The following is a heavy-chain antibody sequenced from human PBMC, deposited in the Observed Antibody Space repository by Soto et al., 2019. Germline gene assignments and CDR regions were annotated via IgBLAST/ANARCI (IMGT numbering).Heavy chain of an antibody. CDR2: IWYDGTNK. D-gene: IGHD3-10*01. CDR3: ARWGDNKVFDY. CDR1: GFTFSSHG. Sequence: ESGGGVVQPGRSLRLSCGASGFTFSSHGMHWVRQAPGKGLEWVAVIWYDGTNKYYADSVKGRFTISRDNSRNTMSLQMNSLRVEDTAVYYCARWGDNKVFDYWGQGTLVSVSS. V-gene: IGHV3-33*01. J-gene: IGHJ4*02.